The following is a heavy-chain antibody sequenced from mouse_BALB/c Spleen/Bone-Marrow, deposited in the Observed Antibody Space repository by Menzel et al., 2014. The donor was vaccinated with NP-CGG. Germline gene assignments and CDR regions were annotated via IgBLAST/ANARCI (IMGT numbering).Heavy chain of an antibody. CDR3: ARWHWGAMDY. J-gene: IGHJ4*01. CDR2: IYPGSGNT. CDR1: GYTFTDYY. V-gene: IGHV1-84*02. Sequence: VQLQQSGPELVRPGASVKISCKASGYTFTDYYINWVKQKPGQGLEWIGWIYPGSGNTKYNEKFKGKATLTVDTSSSTAYMQLSSLTSENTAVEFCARWHWGAMDYWGQGTSVTVSS.